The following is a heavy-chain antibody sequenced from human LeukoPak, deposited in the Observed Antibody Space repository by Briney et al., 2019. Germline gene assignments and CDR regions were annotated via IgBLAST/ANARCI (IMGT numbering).Heavy chain of an antibody. D-gene: IGHD2-15*01. J-gene: IGHJ4*02. CDR3: ARDTGYCSGGSCYHNYFDF. CDR1: GGSVGSGSFY. V-gene: IGHV4-61*01. Sequence: SETLSLTCTVSGGSVGSGSFYWSWIRQTPGKGLEWIGYIYYTGSTNYNPSLKSRVTISVDTSKNQFSLKLSSVTAADTAVYYCARDTGYCSGGSCYHNYFDFWGQGALVTVSS. CDR2: IYYTGST.